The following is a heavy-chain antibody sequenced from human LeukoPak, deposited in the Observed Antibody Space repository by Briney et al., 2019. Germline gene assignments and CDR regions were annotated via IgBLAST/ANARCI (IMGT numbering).Heavy chain of an antibody. J-gene: IGHJ5*02. CDR3: ARDSAGDYWLDP. V-gene: IGHV4-59*01. Sequence: TTSETLSLTCSVSGGPISGYYWNWIRQPPGKGLEWIGSIYYSGRTSFNASLKTRVTMSVDTSKNQFSLKLTSVTAADTAVYFCARDSAGDYWLDPWGQGTLVTVSS. CDR2: IYYSGRT. D-gene: IGHD7-27*01. CDR1: GGPISGYY.